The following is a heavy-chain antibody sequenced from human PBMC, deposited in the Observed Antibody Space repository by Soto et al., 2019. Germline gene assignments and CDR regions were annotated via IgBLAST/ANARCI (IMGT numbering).Heavy chain of an antibody. V-gene: IGHV4-30-4*01. D-gene: IGHD3-22*01. J-gene: IGHJ4*02. Sequence: SETLSLTCTVSGGSISSGDYYWSWIRQPPGKGLEWIGYIYYSGSTYHNPSLKSRVTISVDTSKNQFSLKLSSVTAADTAVYYCARGRYYDYSGYFHWGQGTLVTVSS. CDR1: GGSISSGDYY. CDR2: IYYSGST. CDR3: ARGRYYDYSGYFH.